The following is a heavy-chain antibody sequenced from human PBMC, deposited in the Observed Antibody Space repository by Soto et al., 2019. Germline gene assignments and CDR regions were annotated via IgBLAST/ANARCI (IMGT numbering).Heavy chain of an antibody. CDR3: ARHSDGPNDRGNWFDP. CDR2: IDPSDSYT. Sequence: GESLKISCKGSGYSFTSYWISWVRQMPGKGLEWMGRIDPSDSYTNYSPSFQGHVTISADKSISTAYLQWSSLKASDTAMYYCARHSDGPNDRGNWFDPWGQGPLVAVSS. CDR1: GYSFTSYW. J-gene: IGHJ5*02. V-gene: IGHV5-10-1*01.